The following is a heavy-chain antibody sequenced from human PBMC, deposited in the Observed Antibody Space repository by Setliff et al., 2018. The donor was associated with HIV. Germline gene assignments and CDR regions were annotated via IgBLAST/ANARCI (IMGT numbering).Heavy chain of an antibody. CDR3: ARDRVFGSRTGFDP. J-gene: IGHJ5*02. V-gene: IGHV4-4*02. CDR2: VFHSGSA. Sequence: SETLSLTCAVSGGPLNSRNWWSWVRQPPGKGLEWSGEVFHSGSANSNASLRSRVMISVDTSKNQFSLKLSAVTAADTAVYYCARDRVFGSRTGFDPWGPGILVTVSS. CDR1: GGPLNSRNW. D-gene: IGHD3-10*01.